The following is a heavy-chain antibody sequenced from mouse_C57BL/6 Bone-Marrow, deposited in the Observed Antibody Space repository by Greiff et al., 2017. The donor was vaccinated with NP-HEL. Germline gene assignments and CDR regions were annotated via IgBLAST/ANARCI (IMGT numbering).Heavy chain of an antibody. CDR3: TSFITTGAY. D-gene: IGHD1-1*01. CDR1: GFNIKDDY. CDR2: IDPENGDT. Sequence: SGAELVRPGASVKLSCTASGFNIKDDYMHWVKQRPEQGLEWIGWIDPENGDTEYASKFQGKATITADTSSNTAYLQLSSLTSEDTAVYYCTSFITTGAYWGQGTLVTVSA. J-gene: IGHJ3*01. V-gene: IGHV14-4*01.